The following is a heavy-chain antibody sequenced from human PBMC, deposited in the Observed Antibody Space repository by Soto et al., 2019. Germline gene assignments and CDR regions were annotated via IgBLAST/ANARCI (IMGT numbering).Heavy chain of an antibody. Sequence: VASVKVSCKASGGTFSSYAISWVRQAPGQGLEWMGGIIPIFGTANYAQKFQGRVTITADESTSTAYMELCSLRSEDTAVYYCARGIQLWLPHDYWGQGTLVTVSS. CDR3: ARGIQLWLPHDY. V-gene: IGHV1-69*13. J-gene: IGHJ4*02. CDR2: IIPIFGTA. D-gene: IGHD5-18*01. CDR1: GGTFSSYA.